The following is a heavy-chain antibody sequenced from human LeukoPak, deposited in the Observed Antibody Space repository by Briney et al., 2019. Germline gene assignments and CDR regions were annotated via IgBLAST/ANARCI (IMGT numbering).Heavy chain of an antibody. J-gene: IGHJ1*01. V-gene: IGHV3-30*14. CDR1: GFTFSSYA. CDR3: ATGGDHPY. D-gene: IGHD2-21*02. Sequence: PGGSLRLSCAASGFTFSSYAMHWVRQAPGKGLEWVAVISYDGSNKYYADSVKGRFTISRDNSKNTLYLQMNSLRAEDTAVYYCATGGDHPYWGPGTLVTVSS. CDR2: ISYDGSNK.